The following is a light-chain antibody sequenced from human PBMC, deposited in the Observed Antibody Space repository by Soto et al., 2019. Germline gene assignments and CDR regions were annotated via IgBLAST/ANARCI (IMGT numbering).Light chain of an antibody. CDR2: GAS. CDR1: QSLNSD. Sequence: EIVMTQSPATLSVSPRKRATLSCRASQSLNSDLAWYQQKPGQAPRLLIYGASIRATGIPARFSGSGSGTEFTLTISRLQSEDFAVYYCQQYNNWPLTFGGGTKVEI. V-gene: IGKV3-15*01. J-gene: IGKJ4*01. CDR3: QQYNNWPLT.